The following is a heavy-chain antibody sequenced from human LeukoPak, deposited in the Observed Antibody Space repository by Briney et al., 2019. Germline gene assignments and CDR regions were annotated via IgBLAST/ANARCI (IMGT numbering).Heavy chain of an antibody. CDR2: IYYSGNT. J-gene: IGHJ6*03. CDR3: ARGRVSSSTWYSTYYYYFYMDV. CDR1: GYSISSGYY. Sequence: PSETVSLTCTVSGYSISSGYYWAWIRQPPGKGLEWIGSIYYSGNTYYNPSLKSRVTISLDTSKNQFSLKLSSATAADTAVYFCARGRVSSSTWYSTYYYYFYMDVWGKGTTVTVSS. V-gene: IGHV4-38-2*02. D-gene: IGHD6-13*01.